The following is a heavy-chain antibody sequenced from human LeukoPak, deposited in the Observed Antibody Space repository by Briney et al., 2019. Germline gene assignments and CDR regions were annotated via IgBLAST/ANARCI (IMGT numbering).Heavy chain of an antibody. D-gene: IGHD1-26*01. CDR1: GYTFTGYY. J-gene: IGHJ4*02. V-gene: IGHV1-18*04. CDR2: ISAYNGNT. CDR3: GRNIVGATSGLLDY. Sequence: GAPVKVSCKASGYTFTGYYMHWVRQAPGQGLEWMGWISAYNGNTNYAHKLQGRVTMTTDTSTSTAYMELRSLRSDDTAVYFCGRNIVGATSGLLDYWGQGTLVTVSS.